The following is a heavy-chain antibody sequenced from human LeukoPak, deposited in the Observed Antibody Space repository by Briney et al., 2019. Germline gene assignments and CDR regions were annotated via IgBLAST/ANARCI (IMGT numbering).Heavy chain of an antibody. V-gene: IGHV3-9*01. Sequence: GGSLRLSCAASGFTFDDYAMHWVRQAPGKGLEWVSGISWNSGSIGYADSVKGRFTISRDNAKNSLYLQMNSLRAEDTALYYCAKDFQGNGYYFDYWGQGTLVTVSS. CDR2: ISWNSGSI. D-gene: IGHD4-23*01. CDR3: AKDFQGNGYYFDY. CDR1: GFTFDDYA. J-gene: IGHJ4*02.